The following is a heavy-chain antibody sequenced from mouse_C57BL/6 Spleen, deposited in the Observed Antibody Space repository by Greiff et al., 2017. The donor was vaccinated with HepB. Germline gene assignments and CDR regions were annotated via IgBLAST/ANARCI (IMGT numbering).Heavy chain of an antibody. V-gene: IGHV3-6*01. Sequence: EVQLQESGPGLVKPSQSLSLTCSVPGYSITSGYYWNWIRQFPGNKLEWMGYISYDGSNNYNPSLKNRISITRDTSKNQFFLKLNSVTTEDTATYYCARGGYDEEFAYWGQGTLVTVSA. J-gene: IGHJ3*01. CDR3: ARGGYDEEFAY. D-gene: IGHD2-2*01. CDR1: GYSITSGYY. CDR2: ISYDGSN.